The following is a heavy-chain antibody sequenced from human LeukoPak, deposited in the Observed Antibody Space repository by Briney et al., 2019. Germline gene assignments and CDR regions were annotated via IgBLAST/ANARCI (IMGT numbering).Heavy chain of an antibody. CDR3: ARGHTAVTRHFDF. CDR2: ISSGSSAI. Sequence: SSETLSLTCTVSDDSITMYYWTWVRQAPGKGLGWVSIISSGSSAIFSADALKGRFTISRDDAKNLLYLDMNSLRAEDTAVYYCARGHTAVTRHFDFWGQGTLVTVSS. D-gene: IGHD4-17*01. V-gene: IGHV3-21*01. CDR1: DDSITMYY. J-gene: IGHJ4*02.